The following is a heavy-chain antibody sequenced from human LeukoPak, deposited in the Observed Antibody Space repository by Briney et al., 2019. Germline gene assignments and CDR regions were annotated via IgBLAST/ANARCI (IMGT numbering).Heavy chain of an antibody. CDR1: GYTFTGYY. CDR3: ARARTLDY. CDR2: INPNSGAT. V-gene: IGHV1-2*02. J-gene: IGHJ4*02. Sequence: GASVKVSCKASGYTFTGYYMHWVRQAPGQGLEWMGWINPNSGATRYAQKFQGRVTMTRDTSISSVYVELSSLRSDDTAVYYCARARTLDYWGQGTLVTVSS.